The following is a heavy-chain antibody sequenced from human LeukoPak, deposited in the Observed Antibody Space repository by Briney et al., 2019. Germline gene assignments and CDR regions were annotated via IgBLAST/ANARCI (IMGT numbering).Heavy chain of an antibody. CDR2: IKQDGSEK. CDR1: GFTFSSYW. J-gene: IGHJ3*02. CDR3: AKTGRDGYKIDAFDI. V-gene: IGHV3-7*03. Sequence: GGSLRLSCAASGFTFSSYWMSWVRQAPGKGLEWVANIKQDGSEKYYVGSVKGRFTISRDNAKNSLYLQMNSLRAEDTALYYCAKTGRDGYKIDAFDIWGQGTMVTVSS. D-gene: IGHD5-24*01.